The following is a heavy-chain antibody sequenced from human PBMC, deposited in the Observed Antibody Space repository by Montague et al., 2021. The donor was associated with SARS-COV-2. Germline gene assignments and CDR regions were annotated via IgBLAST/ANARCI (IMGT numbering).Heavy chain of an antibody. Sequence: CAISGDSVSSNTAAWNWIRQSPSRGLVWLGRTFYRSKWYNEFAESVKSRISINADTSKNEVSLQLKYVTPEDMAMYYCARDSRNWYGPIGFDIWGQGTVVTVS. J-gene: IGHJ3*02. CDR3: ARDSRNWYGPIGFDI. CDR2: TFYRSKWYN. V-gene: IGHV6-1*01. D-gene: IGHD6-13*01. CDR1: GDSVSSNTAA.